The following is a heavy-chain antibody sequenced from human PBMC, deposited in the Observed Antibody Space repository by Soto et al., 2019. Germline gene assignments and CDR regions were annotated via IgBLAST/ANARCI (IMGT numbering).Heavy chain of an antibody. Sequence: PGESLKISCKGSGYIFTSYWISCVLQMPGKVLEWMGRIDPSDSYTNYSPSFQGHVTISADKSISTAYLQWSSLKASDTAMYYCAILLSGLSDYGMDVWGQGTTVTVSS. CDR2: IDPSDSYT. D-gene: IGHD3-16*02. V-gene: IGHV5-10-1*01. CDR3: AILLSGLSDYGMDV. CDR1: GYIFTSYW. J-gene: IGHJ6*02.